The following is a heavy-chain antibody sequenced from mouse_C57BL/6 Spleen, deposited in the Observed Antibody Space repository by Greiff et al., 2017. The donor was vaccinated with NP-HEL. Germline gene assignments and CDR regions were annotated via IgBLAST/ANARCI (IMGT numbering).Heavy chain of an antibody. J-gene: IGHJ4*01. CDR2: ISSGSGTI. V-gene: IGHV5-17*01. D-gene: IGHD2-5*01. CDR3: ARNYYSNYGYAMDY. CDR1: GFTFSDYG. Sequence: EVMLVESGGGLVKPGGSLKLSCAASGFTFSDYGMHWVRQAPEKGLEWVAYISSGSGTIYYADTVKGRFTISRDNAKNTLFLQMTSLRSEDTAMYYCARNYYSNYGYAMDYWGQGTSVTVSS.